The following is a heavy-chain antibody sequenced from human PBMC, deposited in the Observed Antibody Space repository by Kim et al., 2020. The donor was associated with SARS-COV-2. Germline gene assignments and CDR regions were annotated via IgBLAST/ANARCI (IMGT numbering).Heavy chain of an antibody. CDR1: GFTFSSYG. J-gene: IGHJ6*02. V-gene: IGHV3-33*05. D-gene: IGHD3-9*01. CDR2: ISYDGSNK. Sequence: GGSLRLSCAASGFTFSSYGMHWVRQAPGKGLEWVAVISYDGSNKYYADSVKGRFTISRDNSKNTLYLQMNSLRAEDTAVYYCARDQYYDILTDYYGMDVWGQGTTVTVSS. CDR3: ARDQYYDILTDYYGMDV.